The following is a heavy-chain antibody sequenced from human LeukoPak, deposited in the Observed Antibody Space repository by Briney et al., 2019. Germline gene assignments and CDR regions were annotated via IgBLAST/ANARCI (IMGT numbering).Heavy chain of an antibody. J-gene: IGHJ4*02. V-gene: IGHV4-59*08. CDR3: AGHHPRNTVDF. D-gene: IGHD2/OR15-2a*01. CDR2: VSDVGSI. Sequence: SETLSLTCTVSGGSISTYYWGWIRQPPGKGLEWIAYVSDVGSINYNPSLKSRVTISLDTSKNQLSLKLSSVTAADTAVYYCAGHHPRNTVDFWGQGTLVTVSS. CDR1: GGSISTYY.